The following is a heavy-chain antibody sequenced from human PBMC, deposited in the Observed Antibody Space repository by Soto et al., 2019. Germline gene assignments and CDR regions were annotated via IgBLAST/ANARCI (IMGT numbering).Heavy chain of an antibody. CDR3: ASRSSGWYFDY. CDR1: GFTFSSYA. V-gene: IGHV3-23*01. J-gene: IGHJ4*02. D-gene: IGHD6-19*01. Sequence: EVQLLESGGGLVQPGGSLRLSCAASGFTFSSYAMNWVRQAPGKGLEWVSVISGNGGSTYYADSVKGRFTISRDNSKKTLYLQMNSLRAEDTAVYYCASRSSGWYFDYWGQGTLVTVSS. CDR2: ISGNGGST.